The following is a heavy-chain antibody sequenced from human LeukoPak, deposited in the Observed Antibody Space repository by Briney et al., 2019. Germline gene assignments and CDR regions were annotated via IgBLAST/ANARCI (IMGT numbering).Heavy chain of an antibody. V-gene: IGHV3-9*01. Sequence: PGGSLRLSCAASGFTFDDYAMHWVRQAPGKGLEWVSGISWNSGSIGYADSVKGRFTISRDNAKNSLYLQMNSLRAEDTALYYCAKADYDSSGYYPSPLDYWGRGTLVTVSS. CDR2: ISWNSGSI. CDR1: GFTFDDYA. D-gene: IGHD3-22*01. J-gene: IGHJ4*02. CDR3: AKADYDSSGYYPSPLDY.